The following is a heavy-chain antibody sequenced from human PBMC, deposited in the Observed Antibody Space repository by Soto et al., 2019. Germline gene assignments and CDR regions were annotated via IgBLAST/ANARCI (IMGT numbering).Heavy chain of an antibody. CDR2: ISYDGSNK. Sequence: QVPLVESGGGVVQPGRSLRLSCAAXXXXFTSYGMHWVRQAPGKGLEWVAVISYDGSNKYYADSVKGRFTISRDNSKNTLFLQMNSLRAEDTAVYYCAKDALYGAEWYFDLWGRGTLVTVSS. D-gene: IGHD4-17*01. CDR3: AKDALYGAEWYFDL. CDR1: XXXFTSYG. J-gene: IGHJ2*01. V-gene: IGHV3-30*18.